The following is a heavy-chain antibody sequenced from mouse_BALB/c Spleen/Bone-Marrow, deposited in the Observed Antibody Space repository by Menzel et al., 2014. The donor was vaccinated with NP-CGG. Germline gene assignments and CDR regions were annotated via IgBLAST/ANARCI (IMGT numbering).Heavy chain of an antibody. CDR3: SRSGNYGTRYYYAMDY. V-gene: IGHV3-2*02. D-gene: IGHD1-1*01. J-gene: IGHJ4*01. Sequence: VQLQQSGPGLVKPSQSLSLTCTVTGYSITSDYAWNWIRQFPGNKLEWMGYINYSGRTSYNPSLKSRISITRDTSKNQFFLQLNSVTTEDTATYYCSRSGNYGTRYYYAMDYWGQGTSVTVSS. CDR1: GYSITSDYA. CDR2: INYSGRT.